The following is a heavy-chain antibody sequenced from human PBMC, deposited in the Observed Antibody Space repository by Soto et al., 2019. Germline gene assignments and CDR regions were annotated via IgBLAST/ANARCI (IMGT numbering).Heavy chain of an antibody. CDR2: VYSSGAT. CDR3: TKGPNWNYYYYGVDV. V-gene: IGHV4-4*07. CDR1: VDSXSNYY. D-gene: IGHD1-20*01. J-gene: IGHJ6*02. Sequence: SETLSLTCTVSVDSXSNYYWSWXREPAGRGLEWIGRVYSSGATNYNPSLNGRVTMSVDTSRNQFSLRLSSVTAADTAIYYCTKGPNWNYYYYGVDVWGQGTAVTVSS.